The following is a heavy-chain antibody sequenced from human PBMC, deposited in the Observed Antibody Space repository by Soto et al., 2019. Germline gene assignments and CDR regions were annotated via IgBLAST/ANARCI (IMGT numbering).Heavy chain of an antibody. CDR2: IWSDGNNR. D-gene: IGHD1-1*01. CDR3: VRGDNWNDEASDY. Sequence: QVQLVESGGGVVQPGRSLRLSCAASGFMFSNHGMHWVRQAPGKGLEWVAVIWSDGNNRYYADSVKGRFTISRANSKNTLYLQMNSLRAEDTAVYYCVRGDNWNDEASDYWGQGTLVTVSS. CDR1: GFMFSNHG. J-gene: IGHJ4*02. V-gene: IGHV3-33*01.